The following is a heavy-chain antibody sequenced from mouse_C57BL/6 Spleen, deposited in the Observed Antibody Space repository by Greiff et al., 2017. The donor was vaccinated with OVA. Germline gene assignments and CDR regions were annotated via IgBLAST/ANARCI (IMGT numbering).Heavy chain of an antibody. CDR1: GYTFTSYW. CDR2: INPSNGGT. J-gene: IGHJ1*03. D-gene: IGHD2-4*01. Sequence: VQLQQSGTELVKPGASVKLSCKASGYTFTSYWMHWVKQRPGQGLEWIGNINPSNGGTNYNEKFKSKATLTVDKSSSTAYMQLSSLTSEDSAVYYCARSDEYDYDKYFDVWGTGTTVTVSS. CDR3: ARSDEYDYDKYFDV. V-gene: IGHV1-53*01.